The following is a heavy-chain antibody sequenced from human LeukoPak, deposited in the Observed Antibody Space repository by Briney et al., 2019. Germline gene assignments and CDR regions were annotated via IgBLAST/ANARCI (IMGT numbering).Heavy chain of an antibody. J-gene: IGHJ5*02. V-gene: IGHV3-21*01. CDR1: GFTFSSYS. CDR3: ARGPSYITGTPGRRVDP. D-gene: IGHD1-7*01. CDR2: ISSSSSYI. Sequence: GGPLRLSCAASGFTFSSYSMNWVRQAPGKGLEWVSSISSSSSYIYYADSVKGRFTISRDNAKNSLYLQMNSLRAEDTAVYYCARGPSYITGTPGRRVDPWGQGTLVTVSS.